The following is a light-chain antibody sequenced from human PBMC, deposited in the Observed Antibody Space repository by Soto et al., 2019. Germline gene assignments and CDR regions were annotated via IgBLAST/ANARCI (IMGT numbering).Light chain of an antibody. CDR2: DVS. CDR3: QQRDSCPLT. CDR1: ESVGSD. Sequence: EIVLTQSPATLSLSPGEGATLSCRASESVGSDLAWYQQKPGQPPRLLIYDVSVRATGVPARFSGSGSGTDFTLTISSLEPEDFAVYYCQQRDSCPLTFGGGTKVEIK. J-gene: IGKJ4*01. V-gene: IGKV3-11*01.